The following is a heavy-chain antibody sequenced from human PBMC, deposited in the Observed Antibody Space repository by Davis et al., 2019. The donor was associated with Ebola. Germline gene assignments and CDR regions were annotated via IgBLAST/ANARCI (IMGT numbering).Heavy chain of an antibody. Sequence: ASVKVSCKASGYTFTGYYMHWVRQAPGQGLEWMGWITAYNGYTKYAQNFEGRVTMTTDTSTSTAYMELRSLRSDDTAVYYCARGLLDYGEYSGWGMDVWGQGTAVTVSS. CDR2: ITAYNGYT. CDR3: ARGLLDYGEYSGWGMDV. CDR1: GYTFTGYY. V-gene: IGHV1-18*04. D-gene: IGHD4-17*01. J-gene: IGHJ6*02.